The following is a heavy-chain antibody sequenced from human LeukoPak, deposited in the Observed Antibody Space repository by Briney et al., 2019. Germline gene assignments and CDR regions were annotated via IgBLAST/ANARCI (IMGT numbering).Heavy chain of an antibody. V-gene: IGHV3-23*01. CDR1: GFTFSSYA. J-gene: IGHJ4*02. Sequence: GASLRLSCAASGFTFSSYAMSWVRQAPGKGLEWVSAISGSGGSTYHANSVKGRFTISRDNSKNTLYLQMNSLRAEDTAVYYCAKSRTRGSGIFDYWGQGTLVTVSS. CDR3: AKSRTRGSGIFDY. D-gene: IGHD6-19*01. CDR2: ISGSGGST.